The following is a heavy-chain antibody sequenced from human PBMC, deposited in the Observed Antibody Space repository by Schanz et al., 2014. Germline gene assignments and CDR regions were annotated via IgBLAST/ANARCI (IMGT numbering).Heavy chain of an antibody. CDR3: ANNWNLDY. CDR1: GFTASSHS. Sequence: EVQLVESGGDLVQPGGSLRLSCGVSGFTASSHSMNWVRQAPGRGLEWVSYIGNGGVTIYYADSVKGRFTISRDNSKNSLYLQMNSLRAEDTAVYYCANNWNLDYWGQGTLVTVSS. J-gene: IGHJ4*02. V-gene: IGHV3-48*04. CDR2: IGNGGVTI. D-gene: IGHD1-20*01.